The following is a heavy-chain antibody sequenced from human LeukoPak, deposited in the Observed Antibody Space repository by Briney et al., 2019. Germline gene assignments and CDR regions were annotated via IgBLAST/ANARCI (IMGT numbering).Heavy chain of an antibody. V-gene: IGHV4-39*07. Sequence: SETLSLTCSVSGDSITGYYWGWIRQPPGKGLEWIGSIYYSGSTYYNPSLKSRVTISVDTSKNQFSLKLSSVTAADTAVYYCARGMATILLLDYWGQGTLVTVSS. J-gene: IGHJ4*02. CDR1: GDSITGYY. CDR2: IYYSGST. D-gene: IGHD5-24*01. CDR3: ARGMATILLLDY.